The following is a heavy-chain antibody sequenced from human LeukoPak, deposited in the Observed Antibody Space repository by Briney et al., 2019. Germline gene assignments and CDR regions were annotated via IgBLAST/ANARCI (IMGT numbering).Heavy chain of an antibody. J-gene: IGHJ6*02. Sequence: ASLKGSSEASLYTSTASYMQCGRQAPGERLECMGCINANSGNTNYAQKFQGRVTMTRDTSTSTAYMELRRLRSDDTAVYYCARVRWLYRLNFGYSGMDVWGQGTTVTVSS. CDR1: LYTSTASY. D-gene: IGHD2-2*02. V-gene: IGHV1-2*02. CDR3: ARVRWLYRLNFGYSGMDV. CDR2: INANSGNT.